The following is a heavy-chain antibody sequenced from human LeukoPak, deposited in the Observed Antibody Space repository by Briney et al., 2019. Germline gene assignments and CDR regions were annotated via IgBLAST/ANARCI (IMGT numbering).Heavy chain of an antibody. J-gene: IGHJ4*02. CDR3: ARDRYSGYDFGY. Sequence: GASVKVSCKASGYTFTSYYMHWVRQAPGQGLEWMGIINPSGGSASYAQKFQGRVTMTRDTSTSTVYMELSSLRSEDTAVYYCARDRYSGYDFGYWGQGTLVTVSS. D-gene: IGHD5-12*01. CDR2: INPSGGSA. V-gene: IGHV1-46*01. CDR1: GYTFTSYY.